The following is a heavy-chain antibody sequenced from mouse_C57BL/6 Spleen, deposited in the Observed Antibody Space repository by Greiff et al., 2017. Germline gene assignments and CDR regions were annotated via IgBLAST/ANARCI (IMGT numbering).Heavy chain of an antibody. CDR3: ASDGYYLYAMDY. V-gene: IGHV1-82*01. Sequence: VQLQQSGPELVKPGASVKISCKASGYAFSNSWMNWVKQRPGKGLEWIGRIYPGDGDTNYNGKFKGKATLTADKSSSPAYMQLSSLTSEDSAVYFCASDGYYLYAMDYWGQGTSVTVSS. J-gene: IGHJ4*01. CDR2: IYPGDGDT. D-gene: IGHD2-3*01. CDR1: GYAFSNSW.